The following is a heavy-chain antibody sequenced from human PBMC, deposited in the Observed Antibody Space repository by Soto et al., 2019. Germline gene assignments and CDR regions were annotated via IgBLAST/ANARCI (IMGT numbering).Heavy chain of an antibody. J-gene: IGHJ4*02. CDR2: ISGSGDST. CDR1: GIIFSNYA. Sequence: EVQLLESGGDLVQTGGSLRLSCAASGIIFSNYAMTWVRQAPGKGLEWVSAISGSGDSTYYADSVKGWFTISRDNSKNTMYLQMNSLRAEDSAVYYCAKAHEITIFGVVTSSPYDCWGQGTLVTVSS. D-gene: IGHD3-3*01. V-gene: IGHV3-23*01. CDR3: AKAHEITIFGVVTSSPYDC.